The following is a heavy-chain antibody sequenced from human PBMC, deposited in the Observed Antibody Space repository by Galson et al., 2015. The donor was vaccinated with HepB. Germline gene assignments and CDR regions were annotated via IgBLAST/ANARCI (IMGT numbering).Heavy chain of an antibody. CDR3: ARDRAVAGMLGMDV. CDR1: GYTFTNYY. CDR2: INPNGGST. V-gene: IGHV1-46*01. J-gene: IGHJ4*02. Sequence: SVKVSCKASGYTFTNYYMHWVRQAPGQGLEWMGIINPNGGSTSYAQKFQDRVTMTRDTSTSTVYMELSSLRCEDTAVYYCARDRAVAGMLGMDVWGQGTLVTVSS. D-gene: IGHD6-19*01.